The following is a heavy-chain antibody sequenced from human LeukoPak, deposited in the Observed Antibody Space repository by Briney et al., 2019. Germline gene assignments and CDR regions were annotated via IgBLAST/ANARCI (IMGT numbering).Heavy chain of an antibody. D-gene: IGHD4-17*01. CDR3: ARETGSAVGSTDFDY. CDR2: ISYDGSNK. CDR1: GFTFSSYA. V-gene: IGHV3-30-3*01. J-gene: IGHJ4*02. Sequence: PGGSLRLSCAASGFTFSSYAIHWVRQAPGKGLEWVAVISYDGSNKYYADSVKGRFTISRDNSKNTLYLQMNGLRAEDTTVYYCARETGSAVGSTDFDYWGQGTLVTVSS.